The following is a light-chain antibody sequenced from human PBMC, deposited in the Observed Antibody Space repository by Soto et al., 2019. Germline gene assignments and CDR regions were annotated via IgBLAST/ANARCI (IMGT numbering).Light chain of an antibody. J-gene: IGKJ4*01. CDR1: QGISSY. Sequence: DIQLTQSPSFLSASVGDRVTITCRASQGISSYLAWFQQKPGKAPKVLIYAASILQGGVPSRFSGSGSGTEFTLTISSLQPEDFATYYCQQHNSYPLTFGGGTKVEIK. V-gene: IGKV1-9*01. CDR3: QQHNSYPLT. CDR2: AAS.